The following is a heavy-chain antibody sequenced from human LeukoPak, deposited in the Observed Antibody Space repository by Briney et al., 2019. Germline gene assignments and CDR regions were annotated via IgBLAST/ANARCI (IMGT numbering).Heavy chain of an antibody. Sequence: PGGSLRLSCAASGFTFSDYYMSWIRQAPGKGLEWVSYISNSGSTIYYADSVKGRFTISRDNAKNSLHLQMNSLRVEDTAVYYCARAGFRSGPWYFDLWGRGTLVTVSS. CDR3: ARAGFRSGPWYFDL. D-gene: IGHD6-25*01. J-gene: IGHJ2*01. CDR1: GFTFSDYY. V-gene: IGHV3-11*01. CDR2: ISNSGSTI.